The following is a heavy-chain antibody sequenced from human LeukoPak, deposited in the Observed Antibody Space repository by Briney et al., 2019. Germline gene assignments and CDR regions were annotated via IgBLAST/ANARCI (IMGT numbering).Heavy chain of an antibody. J-gene: IGHJ3*02. Sequence: GGSLRLSCAASGFTFSSYSMNWVRQAPGKGLEWVSYISSSSSTIYYADSVKGRFTISRDNAKNSLYLQMNSLRAEDTAVYYCARDLLGAVAGTKRAFDIWGQGTMVTVSS. D-gene: IGHD6-19*01. CDR1: GFTFSSYS. CDR2: ISSSSSTI. V-gene: IGHV3-48*04. CDR3: ARDLLGAVAGTKRAFDI.